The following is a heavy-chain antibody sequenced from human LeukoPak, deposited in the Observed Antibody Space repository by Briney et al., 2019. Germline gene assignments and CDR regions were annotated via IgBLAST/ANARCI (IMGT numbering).Heavy chain of an antibody. D-gene: IGHD3-10*01. J-gene: IGHJ1*01. CDR1: GYTFTGYY. CDR3: ATDLRGLLWFGELLEAEYFQH. V-gene: IGHV1-2*02. Sequence: ASVKVSCKASGYTFTGYYIHWVRQAPGQGLEWMGWINPNSGGTKYAQKFQGRVTMTRDTSISTAYMELSRLRSDDTAVYYCATDLRGLLWFGELLEAEYFQHWGQGTLVTVSS. CDR2: INPNSGGT.